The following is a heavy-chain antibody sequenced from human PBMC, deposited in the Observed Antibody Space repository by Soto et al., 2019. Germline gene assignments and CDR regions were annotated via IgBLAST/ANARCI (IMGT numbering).Heavy chain of an antibody. D-gene: IGHD3-10*01. CDR1: GGSVSGYY. V-gene: IGHV4-34*01. J-gene: IGHJ6*03. CDR2: INHSGST. CDR3: ARGRGFSYDYSMDV. Sequence: QVQLQQWGAGLLKPSETLSLACAVYGGSVSGYYWSWIRQPPGKGLEWIGEINHSGSTNYNPSLNSRVTISVDTSKNQFSLKLSSVTAAETAVYYCARGRGFSYDYSMDVWGKGTTVTVSS.